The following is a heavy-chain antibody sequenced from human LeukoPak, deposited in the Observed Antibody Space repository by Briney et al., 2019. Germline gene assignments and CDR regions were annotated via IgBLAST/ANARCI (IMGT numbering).Heavy chain of an antibody. Sequence: GESLKISCVGSGYSFSTYWIGWVRQMPGKGLEWMGIIYIGDSDTRYSPSFQGQVTISGDKSINTAFLQWSSLKASYTGMYYCVRLGNYDSGSYWDYWGQGTLVSVFS. J-gene: IGHJ4*02. CDR1: GYSFSTYW. CDR3: VRLGNYDSGSYWDY. D-gene: IGHD3-22*01. CDR2: IYIGDSDT. V-gene: IGHV5-51*01.